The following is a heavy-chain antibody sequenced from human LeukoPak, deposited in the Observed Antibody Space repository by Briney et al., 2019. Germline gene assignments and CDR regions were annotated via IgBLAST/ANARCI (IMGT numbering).Heavy chain of an antibody. D-gene: IGHD1-26*01. CDR2: IYSGGGT. CDR3: ARSLVVGATRLNFFDY. Sequence: GGSLRLSCAASGFTFSSFGMNWVRQAPGKGLEWVSLIYSGGGTYYADSVNDRFTISRDISKNTVWLQMNSLRAEDTAVYYCARSLVVGATRLNFFDYWGQGNLVTVSS. CDR1: GFTFSSFG. J-gene: IGHJ4*02. V-gene: IGHV3-66*01.